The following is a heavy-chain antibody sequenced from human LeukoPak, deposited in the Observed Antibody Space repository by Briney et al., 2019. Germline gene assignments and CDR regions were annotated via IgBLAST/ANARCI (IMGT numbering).Heavy chain of an antibody. V-gene: IGHV4-34*01. CDR2: INHGGHT. CDR3: VRGLYSRDAGY. J-gene: IGHJ4*02. CDR1: GGSLSGYY. D-gene: IGHD4-11*01. Sequence: AETLSLTCDVYGGSLSGYYWSWIRQPPGKRLEWIGEINHGGHTNYNPSLKSRVAMSVDTSKNQFSLNLGSVTAADTAVYCVRGLYSRDAGYWGQGTLVTVSS.